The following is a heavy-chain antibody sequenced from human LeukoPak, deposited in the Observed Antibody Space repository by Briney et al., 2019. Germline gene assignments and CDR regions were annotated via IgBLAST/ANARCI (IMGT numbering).Heavy chain of an antibody. CDR2: IYSGGST. CDR1: GFTVSSNY. Sequence: HPGGSLRLSCAASGFTVSSNYMSWVRQAPGKGLEWVSVIYSGGSTYYADSVKGRFTISRDNSKNTLYLQMKSLRAEDTAVYYCARGQIGGYGTGTFDYWGQGTLVTVSS. V-gene: IGHV3-53*01. D-gene: IGHD5-18*01. J-gene: IGHJ4*02. CDR3: ARGQIGGYGTGTFDY.